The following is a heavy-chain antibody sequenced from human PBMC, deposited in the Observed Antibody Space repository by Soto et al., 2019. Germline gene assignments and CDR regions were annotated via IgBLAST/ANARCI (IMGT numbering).Heavy chain of an antibody. V-gene: IGHV4-30-2*01. CDR3: AVTMIVDSNWFDP. CDR1: GGSISSGGYS. Sequence: LSLTCAVSGGSISSGGYSWSWIRQPPGKGLEWIGYIYHSGSTYYNPSLKSRVTISVDRSKNQFSLKLSTVTAADTAVYYCAVTMIVDSNWFDPWGQGTLVTVSS. J-gene: IGHJ5*02. CDR2: IYHSGST. D-gene: IGHD3-22*01.